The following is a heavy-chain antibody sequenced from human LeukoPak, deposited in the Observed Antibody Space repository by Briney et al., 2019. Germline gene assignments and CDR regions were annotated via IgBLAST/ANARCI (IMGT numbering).Heavy chain of an antibody. J-gene: IGHJ3*02. D-gene: IGHD5-24*01. CDR2: IIPIFGTA. CDR1: GGTFSSYA. CDR3: ARGGEMATIIGDAFDI. Sequence: GASVKVSCKASGGTFSSYAISWVRQAPGQRLEWMGGIIPIFGTANYAQKFQGRVTITTDESTSTAYMELSSLRSEDTAVYYCARGGEMATIIGDAFDIWGQGTMVTVSS. V-gene: IGHV1-69*05.